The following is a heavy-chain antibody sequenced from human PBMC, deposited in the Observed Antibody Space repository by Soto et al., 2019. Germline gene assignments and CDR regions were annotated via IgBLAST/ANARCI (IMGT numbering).Heavy chain of an antibody. J-gene: IGHJ5*02. Sequence: QVQLVQSGAEVKKPGASVKVSCKASGYTFTSYDINWVRQATGQGLEWMGWMNPNSGNTGYAQKFQGRVTMTRNTSISTAYMERSSLRSEDTAVYYCARERSAAGTGWFEPWGQGTLVTVSS. CDR3: ARERSAAGTGWFEP. D-gene: IGHD6-13*01. V-gene: IGHV1-8*01. CDR1: GYTFTSYD. CDR2: MNPNSGNT.